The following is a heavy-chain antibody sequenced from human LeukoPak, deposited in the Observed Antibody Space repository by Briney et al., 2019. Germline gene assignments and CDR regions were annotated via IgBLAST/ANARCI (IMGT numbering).Heavy chain of an antibody. Sequence: SQTLSLTCTVPGGSISSGGYYWSWIRQHPGKGLEWIGYIYYSGSTYYNPSLKSRVTISVDTSKNQFSLKLSSVTAADTAVYYCARERVAARPQTRYYYGMDVWGQGTTVTVSS. J-gene: IGHJ6*02. V-gene: IGHV4-31*03. D-gene: IGHD6-6*01. CDR3: ARERVAARPQTRYYYGMDV. CDR1: GGSISSGGYY. CDR2: IYYSGST.